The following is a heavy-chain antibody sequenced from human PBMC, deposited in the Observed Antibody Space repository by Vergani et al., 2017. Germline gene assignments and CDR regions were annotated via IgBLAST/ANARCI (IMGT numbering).Heavy chain of an antibody. V-gene: IGHV3-23*01. CDR3: ARGDYGILTGYRY. CDR1: GFTFNSYA. CDR2: INNNGGST. D-gene: IGHD3-9*01. J-gene: IGHJ4*02. Sequence: QLLESGGGLIQPGGSLRLSCAASGFTFNSYAMTWVRQAPGKGLEWVSGINNNGGSTYYADSVKGRFTISRDNSKNTLYLQMTDLRAEDTAIYYCARGDYGILTGYRYWGQGTLVTVSA.